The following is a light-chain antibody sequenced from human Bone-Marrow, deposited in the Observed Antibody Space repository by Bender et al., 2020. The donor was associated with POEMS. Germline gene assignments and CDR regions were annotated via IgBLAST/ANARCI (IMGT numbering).Light chain of an antibody. CDR2: EVT. CDR3: AAWDAGLSGGV. V-gene: IGLV2-14*02. J-gene: IGLJ3*02. CDR1: SGDVGSSDR. Sequence: SALTQPASVSGSPGQSITISCTGTSGDVGSSDRLSWYQQHPGKAPPVIIYEVTKRPSEVSSRFSGSKSGTSASLAISGLQSEDEADYYCAAWDAGLSGGVFGGGTKLTVL.